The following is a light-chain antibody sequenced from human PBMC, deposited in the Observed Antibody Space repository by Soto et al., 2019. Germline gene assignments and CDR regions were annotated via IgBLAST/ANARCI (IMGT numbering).Light chain of an antibody. J-gene: IGKJ2*01. V-gene: IGKV3-20*01. CDR3: QQYGSSPPFT. CDR1: QSVSSNY. CDR2: GAS. Sequence: EIVLTQSPGTLSLSPGERATLSCRASQSVSSNYLAWYQQKPGQAPRLLIYGASNRATGIPDRFSGSGSGTCFTLTISRLEPEDFEVYFCQQYGSSPPFTFGQGTKVEIK.